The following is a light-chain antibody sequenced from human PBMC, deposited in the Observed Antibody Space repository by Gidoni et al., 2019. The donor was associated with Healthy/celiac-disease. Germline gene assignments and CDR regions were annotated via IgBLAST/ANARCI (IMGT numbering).Light chain of an antibody. Sequence: RVSTQLPATLSLSPGERATLSGRASQSVGSNLAWYQQKPGQAPRHLIYHASNRSTGIPARFSSSGSGTDFTLTISSLEHEDFAVYYCQQRSNWPQITFGQGTRLEIK. J-gene: IGKJ5*01. CDR3: QQRSNWPQIT. CDR1: QSVGSN. CDR2: HAS. V-gene: IGKV3-11*01.